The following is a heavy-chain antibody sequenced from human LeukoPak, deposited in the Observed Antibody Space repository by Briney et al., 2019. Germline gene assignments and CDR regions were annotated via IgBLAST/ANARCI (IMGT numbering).Heavy chain of an antibody. CDR1: GFTFSSYW. Sequence: GGSLRLSCAASGFTFSSYWMHWVRQGPGKGLVWVSRINSDGSVTSYADSVRGRFTISRDNAKNTLYLQMNSLRAEDTAVYFCARDRYTGYDFDYWGQGTLVTVSS. D-gene: IGHD5-12*01. CDR3: ARDRYTGYDFDY. CDR2: INSDGSVT. V-gene: IGHV3-74*01. J-gene: IGHJ4*02.